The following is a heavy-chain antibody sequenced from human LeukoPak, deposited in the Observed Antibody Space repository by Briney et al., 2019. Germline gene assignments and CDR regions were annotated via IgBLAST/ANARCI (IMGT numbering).Heavy chain of an antibody. D-gene: IGHD6-13*01. CDR2: INSDGSST. CDR1: GSTFTSYW. J-gene: IGHJ5*02. CDR3: AKGRIAAASTNWFDP. Sequence: PGGSLRLSCVASGSTFTSYWMHWVRQAPGKGLVWVSRINSDGSSTNYADSVKGRFTISRDNAKNTLYLQMNSLRAEDTAVYYCAKGRIAAASTNWFDPWGQGTLVTVSS. V-gene: IGHV3-74*01.